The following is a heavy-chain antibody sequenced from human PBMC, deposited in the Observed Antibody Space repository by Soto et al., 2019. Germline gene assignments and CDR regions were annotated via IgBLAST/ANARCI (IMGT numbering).Heavy chain of an antibody. CDR1: GFTFSSYA. D-gene: IGHD3-16*01. CDR2: ISGSAGST. V-gene: IGHV3-23*01. CDR3: TKDLWPYLPAGGEFDS. J-gene: IGHJ4*02. Sequence: EVQLLESGGGLVQPGGSLRLSCAASGFTFSSYAMSWVRQAPGKGLEWVSAISGSAGSTYYADSVKGRFTISRDNSKNTLYLQMNSLRAEDTAVLHCTKDLWPYLPAGGEFDSWGQGTLVTVSS.